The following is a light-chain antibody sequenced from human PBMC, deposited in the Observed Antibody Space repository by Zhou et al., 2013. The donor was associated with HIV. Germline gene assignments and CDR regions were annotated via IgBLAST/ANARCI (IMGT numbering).Light chain of an antibody. V-gene: IGKV1-8*01. Sequence: AIRVTQSPSSLSASTGDRINITCRAGQSISSQLAWYQQKPGKAPNLLIYGASTLRSGVPSRFSGSGSGTDFTLTISCLQSEDFATYFCLQHNSDPQTFGQGTKVEIK. CDR2: GAS. J-gene: IGKJ1*01. CDR3: LQHNSDPQT. CDR1: QSISSQ.